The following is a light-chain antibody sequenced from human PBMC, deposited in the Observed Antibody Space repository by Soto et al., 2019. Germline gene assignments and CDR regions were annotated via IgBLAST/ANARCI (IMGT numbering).Light chain of an antibody. J-gene: IGKJ4*01. CDR1: QSISSW. CDR2: DAS. Sequence: DIQMTQSPSTLSASVGDRVTIXXRASQSISSWLAWYQQKPGKAPKXLIYDASSLESGVPSRFSGSGSGTEFTLTISSLQPDDFATYYCQQYNSYPLTFGGGTKVDIK. V-gene: IGKV1-5*01. CDR3: QQYNSYPLT.